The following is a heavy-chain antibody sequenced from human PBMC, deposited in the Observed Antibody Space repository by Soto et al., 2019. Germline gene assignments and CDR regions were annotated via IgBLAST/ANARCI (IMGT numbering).Heavy chain of an antibody. CDR2: ISYDGSNK. D-gene: IGHD3-16*01. V-gene: IGHV3-30*03. CDR1: GFTFSSYG. CDR3: AFGNLSYYFDF. J-gene: IGHJ4*02. Sequence: VGSLRLSCAASGFTFSSYGMHWVRQAPGKGLEWVAVISYDGSNKYYADSVKGRFTISRDNSKNTLYLQMNSLRAEDTAVYHCAFGNLSYYFDFWGQGTPVTVSS.